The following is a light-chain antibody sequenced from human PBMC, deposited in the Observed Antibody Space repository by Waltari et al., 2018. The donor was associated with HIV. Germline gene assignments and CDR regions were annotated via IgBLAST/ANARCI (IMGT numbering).Light chain of an antibody. Sequence: DIQMTQSPSTLSASVGDRVTNTCRASQNIGNYLAWFQQKPGKAPKLLIYEASNLESGVPSSFSGSGSGTEFTLTIRSLQPEDFAFYHCQHYNTYPLTFGGGTKVEIK. CDR1: QNIGNY. CDR3: QHYNTYPLT. CDR2: EAS. V-gene: IGKV1-5*03. J-gene: IGKJ4*01.